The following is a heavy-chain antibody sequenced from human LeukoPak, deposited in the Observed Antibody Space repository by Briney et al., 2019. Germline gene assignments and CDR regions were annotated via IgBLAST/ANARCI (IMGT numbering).Heavy chain of an antibody. D-gene: IGHD4-17*01. J-gene: IGHJ4*02. CDR3: ARRDDYGDYG. CDR2: IDPSDSDT. Sequence: GESLKISCKGSGYSFTSYWISWVRQMPGKGLEWMGRIDPSDSDTKYSPSFQGHVTISADKSISTAFLQWSSLKASDTATYFCARRDDYGDYGWGQGTLVTVSS. V-gene: IGHV5-10-1*01. CDR1: GYSFTSYW.